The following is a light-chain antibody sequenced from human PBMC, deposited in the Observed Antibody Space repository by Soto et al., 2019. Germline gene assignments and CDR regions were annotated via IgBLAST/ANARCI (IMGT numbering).Light chain of an antibody. CDR2: GNS. J-gene: IGLJ1*01. CDR3: QSYDSSLSYYV. V-gene: IGLV1-40*01. CDR1: SSNIGAGYD. Sequence: QSVLTQPPSVSGAAGERVTISCTGSSSNIGAGYDVHWYQQLPGTAPKLLIYGNSNRPSGVPDRFSGSKSGTSASLAITGLQAEDEADYYCQSYDSSLSYYVFRTGIKLTVL.